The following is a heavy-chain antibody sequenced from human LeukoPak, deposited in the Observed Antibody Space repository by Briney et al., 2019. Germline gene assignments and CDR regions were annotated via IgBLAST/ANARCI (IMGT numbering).Heavy chain of an antibody. CDR3: ATSARTYIGSSLDY. Sequence: QPGGSLRLSCAASGFTFSTYGMSWVRQAPGKGLVWVSRISSDASITSYADPVKGRFTISRDNAKNTLYLQMNSLRAEDTALYYCATSARTYIGSSLDYWGQGTLVTVSS. D-gene: IGHD2-15*01. CDR2: ISSDASIT. CDR1: GFTFSTYG. J-gene: IGHJ4*02. V-gene: IGHV3-74*01.